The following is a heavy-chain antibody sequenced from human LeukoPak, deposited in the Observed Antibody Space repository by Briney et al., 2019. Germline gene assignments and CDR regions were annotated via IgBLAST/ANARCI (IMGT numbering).Heavy chain of an antibody. D-gene: IGHD6-6*01. J-gene: IGHJ4*02. V-gene: IGHV4-4*09. CDR3: ARVSSSSRKIDY. Sequence: SETLSLTCTVSGGSISSYYWSWIRQPPGKGLEWIGYIYTSGSTNYNPSLKSRVTISVDMSKNQFSLKLSSVTAADTAVYYCARVSSSSRKIDYWGQGTLVTVSS. CDR2: IYTSGST. CDR1: GGSISSYY.